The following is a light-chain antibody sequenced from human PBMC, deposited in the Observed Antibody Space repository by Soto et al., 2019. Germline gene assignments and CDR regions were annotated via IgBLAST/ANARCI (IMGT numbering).Light chain of an antibody. J-gene: IGLJ1*01. CDR2: DDS. CDR3: ASYTYTSPYV. CDR1: NKDLGGYNY. V-gene: IGLV2-14*03. Sequence: QSAPTQPASVSWSPGQSITISCAGINKDLGGYNYVSWYQQHPGRVNKLLIYDDSNRPSGVSNRFSGSKSGNTASLTISGLQAEDEADYYCASYTYTSPYVFGIGTKVTVL.